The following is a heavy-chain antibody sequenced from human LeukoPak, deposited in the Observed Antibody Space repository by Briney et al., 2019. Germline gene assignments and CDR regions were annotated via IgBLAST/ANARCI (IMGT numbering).Heavy chain of an antibody. V-gene: IGHV4-59*01. D-gene: IGHD6-13*01. CDR1: GGSISSYY. Sequence: PSETLSLTCTASGGSISSYYWSWIRQPPGKGLEWIGYIYYSGSTNYNPSLKSRVTISVDTSKNQFSLKLSSVTAADTAVYYCARSDGSSSQPPAIDYWGQGTLVTVSS. J-gene: IGHJ4*02. CDR2: IYYSGST. CDR3: ARSDGSSSQPPAIDY.